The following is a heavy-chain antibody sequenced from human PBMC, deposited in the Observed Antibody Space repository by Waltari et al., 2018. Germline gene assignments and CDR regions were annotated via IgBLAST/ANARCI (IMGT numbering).Heavy chain of an antibody. CDR2: IIPIFGTA. CDR3: ARGGCSSTSCRDYYYGMDV. Sequence: QVQLVQSGAEVKKPGSSVKVSCKASGGTFSSYAISWVRQAPGQGLEWMGGIIPIFGTANYAQKFQGRVTITADESTSTAYMELSSLRSEDTAVYYCARGGCSSTSCRDYYYGMDVWGQGTTVTVSS. CDR1: GGTFSSYA. V-gene: IGHV1-69*01. J-gene: IGHJ6*02. D-gene: IGHD2-2*01.